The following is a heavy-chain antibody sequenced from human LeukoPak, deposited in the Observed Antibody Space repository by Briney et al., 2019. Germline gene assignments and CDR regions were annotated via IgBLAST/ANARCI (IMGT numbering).Heavy chain of an antibody. CDR3: ARASMNVGATMAFDI. D-gene: IGHD1-26*01. V-gene: IGHV3-21*01. Sequence: GGSLRLSCAASGFTFSSYSMNWVRQAPGKGLEWVSSISSSSSYIYYADSVKGRFTISTDNAKNSLYLQMNSLRAEDTAVYYCARASMNVGATMAFDIWGQGTMVTVSS. CDR1: GFTFSSYS. CDR2: ISSSSSYI. J-gene: IGHJ3*02.